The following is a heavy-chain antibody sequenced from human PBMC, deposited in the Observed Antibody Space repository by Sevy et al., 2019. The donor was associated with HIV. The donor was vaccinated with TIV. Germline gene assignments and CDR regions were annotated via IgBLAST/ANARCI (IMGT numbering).Heavy chain of an antibody. Sequence: GGSLRLSCAASGFTFSSYEMNWVRQAPGKGLEWVSYISSSGSTIYYADSVKGRFTISRDNSKNTLYVQMNSLRVEDTAVYYCAREAIGGTHYNVHGMDVWGQGTTVTVSS. D-gene: IGHD3-10*02. J-gene: IGHJ6*02. CDR1: GFTFSSYE. CDR2: ISSSGSTI. CDR3: AREAIGGTHYNVHGMDV. V-gene: IGHV3-48*03.